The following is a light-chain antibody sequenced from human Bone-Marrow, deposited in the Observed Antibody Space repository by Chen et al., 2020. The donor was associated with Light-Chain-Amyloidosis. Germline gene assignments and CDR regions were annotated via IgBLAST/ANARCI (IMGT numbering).Light chain of an antibody. CDR1: TGAVTSGHY. J-gene: IGLJ2*01. Sequence: QAVVTQEPSLTVSPGGTVTLTCGSSTGAVTSGHYPYWFQQKPGQAPRTLIYDTSNQYSWTPARFSGSLLGGKAALTLSGAQPEDEAEYYCLLSYSDARPEVFGGGTKLTVL. V-gene: IGLV7-46*01. CDR2: DTS. CDR3: LLSYSDARPEV.